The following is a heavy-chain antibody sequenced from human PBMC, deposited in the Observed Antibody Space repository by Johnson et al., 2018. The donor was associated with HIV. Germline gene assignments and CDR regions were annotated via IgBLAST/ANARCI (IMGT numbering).Heavy chain of an antibody. CDR3: ARVQPVGGSYHDAFDS. J-gene: IGHJ3*02. V-gene: IGHV3-20*04. D-gene: IGHD1-1*01. Sequence: VQLVESGGGVVRPGGSLRRSCAASGFTFDDYGMSWVRQAPGKGLEWVSGINWHGGSSGYADSVKGRFTISRDNAKNSLYLQMNSLRGEDTALDYRARVQPVGGSYHDAFDSWGQGTMVTVSS. CDR2: INWHGGSS. CDR1: GFTFDDYG.